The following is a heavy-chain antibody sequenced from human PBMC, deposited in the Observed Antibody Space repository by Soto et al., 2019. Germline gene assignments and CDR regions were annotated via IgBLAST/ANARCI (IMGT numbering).Heavy chain of an antibody. CDR2: ISYSGRT. CDR3: ARDHSEGHSSSSAHFDS. CDR1: GGSISSYY. Sequence: SETLSLTCTVSGGSISSYYWNWIRQPPGKGLEWIGYISYSGRTNYNPSLKSRVTISVDTSKNQFSLKLSSVTAADTALYYCARDHSEGHSSSSAHFDSWGQGTLVTVSS. D-gene: IGHD6-6*01. J-gene: IGHJ4*02. V-gene: IGHV4-59*01.